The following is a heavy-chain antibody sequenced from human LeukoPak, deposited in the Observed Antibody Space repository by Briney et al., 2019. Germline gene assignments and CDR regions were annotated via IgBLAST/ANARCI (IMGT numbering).Heavy chain of an antibody. V-gene: IGHV1-18*01. CDR3: ARARLDCSSTSCYSFDY. D-gene: IGHD2-2*01. CDR1: GYTFTSYG. J-gene: IGHJ4*02. CDR2: ISAYNGNT. Sequence: SVKVSCKASGYTFTSYGISWVRQAPGQGLEWMGWISAYNGNTNYAQKFQGRVTMTRDTSISTAYMELSRLRSDDTAVYYCARARLDCSSTSCYSFDYWGQGTLVTVSS.